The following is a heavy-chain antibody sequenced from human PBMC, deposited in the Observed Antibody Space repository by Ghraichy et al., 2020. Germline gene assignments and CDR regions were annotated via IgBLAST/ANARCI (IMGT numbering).Heavy chain of an antibody. V-gene: IGHV3-30*18. D-gene: IGHD3-22*01. J-gene: IGHJ4*02. CDR1: GFTFSSYG. Sequence: GSLRLSCAASGFTFSSYGMHWVRQAPGKGLEWVAVISYDGSNKYYADSVKGRFTISRDNSKNTLYLQMNSLRAEDTAVYYCAKGDYYDSPIRNFDYWGQGTLVTVSS. CDR3: AKGDYYDSPIRNFDY. CDR2: ISYDGSNK.